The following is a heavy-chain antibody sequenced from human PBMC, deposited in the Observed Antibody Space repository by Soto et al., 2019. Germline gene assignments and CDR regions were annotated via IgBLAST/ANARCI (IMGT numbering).Heavy chain of an antibody. J-gene: IGHJ6*02. Sequence: PGESLKISCKGSGYTFSSYWIGWVRQMPGKGLEWMGIIYPGDSDTRYSPSFQGQVTISADKSISTAYLQWSSLEASDTAIYYCARHMDTNMVWHDYYGMDVWGQGTTVIVSS. D-gene: IGHD5-18*01. CDR3: ARHMDTNMVWHDYYGMDV. CDR1: GYTFSSYW. V-gene: IGHV5-51*01. CDR2: IYPGDSDT.